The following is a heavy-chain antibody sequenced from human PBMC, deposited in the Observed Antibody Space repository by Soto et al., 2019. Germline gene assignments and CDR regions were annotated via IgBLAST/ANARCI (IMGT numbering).Heavy chain of an antibody. V-gene: IGHV4-4*02. CDR3: AGLYPYESSGYHLNY. D-gene: IGHD3-22*01. Sequence: PSETLSLTCDVSGASITNNNWWSWVRQPPGKGLEWVGDIYHLGNTNYNPSLRSRVIISVDKSNNQFSLKLSSVTAADTAVFYCAGLYPYESSGYHLNYWGQGALVTVSS. J-gene: IGHJ4*02. CDR1: GASITNNNW. CDR2: IYHLGNT.